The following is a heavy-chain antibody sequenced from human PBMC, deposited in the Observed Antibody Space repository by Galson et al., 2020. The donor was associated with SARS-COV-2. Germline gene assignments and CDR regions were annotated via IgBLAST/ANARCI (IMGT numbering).Heavy chain of an antibody. CDR3: ARGRDIVATRKNYYFDY. D-gene: IGHD5-12*01. J-gene: IGHJ4*02. CDR2: IYYSGST. V-gene: IGHV4-59*01. Sequence: SQTLSLTCTVSGGSISSYYWSWIRQPPGKGLEWIGYIYYSGSTNYNPSLKSRVTISVDTSKNQFSLKLSSVTAADTAVYYCARGRDIVATRKNYYFDYWGQGTLVTVSS. CDR1: GGSISSYY.